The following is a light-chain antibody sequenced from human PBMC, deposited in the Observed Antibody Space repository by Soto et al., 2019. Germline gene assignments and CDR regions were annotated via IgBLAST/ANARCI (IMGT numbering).Light chain of an antibody. CDR1: QSISSW. CDR2: KAS. Sequence: DIQMTQSPSTLSASVGDRVTITCRASQSISSWLAWYQQKPGKAPKLLIYKASSLESGVPSRFSGSGSGTEVTITISSLQPDDFATYYCQQYNSYIFGGGTKVEIK. V-gene: IGKV1-5*03. J-gene: IGKJ4*01. CDR3: QQYNSYI.